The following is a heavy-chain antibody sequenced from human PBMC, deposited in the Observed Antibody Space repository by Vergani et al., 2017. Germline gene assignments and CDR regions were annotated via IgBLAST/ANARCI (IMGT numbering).Heavy chain of an antibody. CDR1: GYTFTSYY. CDR3: AREQILNVNYAPFDP. D-gene: IGHD4-11*01. J-gene: IGHJ5*02. Sequence: QVQLVQSGAEVKKPEASVKVSCKASGYTFTSYYMHWVRQAPGQGLEWMGIINPSGGSTSYAQKFQGRVTMTRDTSTSTVYMELSSLRSEDTAVYYCAREQILNVNYAPFDPWGQGTLVTVSS. V-gene: IGHV1-46*01. CDR2: INPSGGST.